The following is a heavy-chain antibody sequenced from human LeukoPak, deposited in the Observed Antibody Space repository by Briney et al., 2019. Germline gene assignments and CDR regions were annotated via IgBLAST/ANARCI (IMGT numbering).Heavy chain of an antibody. J-gene: IGHJ6*04. D-gene: IGHD3-22*01. CDR2: ISSSANTI. Sequence: VGSLRLSCAASGFTFSSYEMNWVRQAPGKGLEWVSYISSSANTIYYADSVKGRFTISRDNAKNSLYLQMNSLRAEDTAVYYCARDRYDSSGYYHGDVWGIGTTVTVSS. V-gene: IGHV3-48*03. CDR1: GFTFSSYE. CDR3: ARDRYDSSGYYHGDV.